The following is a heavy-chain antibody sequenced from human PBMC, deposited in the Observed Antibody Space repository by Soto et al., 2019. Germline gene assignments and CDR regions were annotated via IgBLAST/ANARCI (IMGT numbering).Heavy chain of an antibody. Sequence: QVQLVQSGAEVKKPGASVKVSCKASGYTFTSYDINWVRQATGQGLEWMGWMNPNSGNTGYAQKFQGRVTMTSNTSISTDYMKQSSLRSEDTAVYYCARMSGVDSNPFGYWGQGTLVTVSS. CDR2: MNPNSGNT. CDR3: ARMSGVDSNPFGY. D-gene: IGHD3-10*01. CDR1: GYTFTSYD. V-gene: IGHV1-8*01. J-gene: IGHJ4*02.